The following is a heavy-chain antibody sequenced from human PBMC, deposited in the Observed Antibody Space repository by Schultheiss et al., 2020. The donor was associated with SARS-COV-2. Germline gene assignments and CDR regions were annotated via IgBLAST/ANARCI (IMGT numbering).Heavy chain of an antibody. D-gene: IGHD1-26*01. CDR3: AKWLVGANPAEYFQH. CDR2: ISSSSSYI. CDR1: GGSISSSSYY. J-gene: IGHJ1*01. Sequence: ETLSLTCTVSGGSISSSSYYWGWIRQPPGKGLEWVSSISSSSSYIYYADSVKGRFTISRDNSKNTLYLQMNSLRAEDTAVYYCAKWLVGANPAEYFQHWGQGTLVTVSS. V-gene: IGHV3-21*04.